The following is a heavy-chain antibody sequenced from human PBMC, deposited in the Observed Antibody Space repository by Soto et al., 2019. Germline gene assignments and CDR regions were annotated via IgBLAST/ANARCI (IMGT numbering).Heavy chain of an antibody. V-gene: IGHV3-30*18. J-gene: IGHJ6*02. CDR2: ISYDGSNK. D-gene: IGHD3-10*01. CDR1: GFTFSSCV. Sequence: GGSLRLSWAASGFTFSSCVMHWVRQAPGKGLEWVAVISYDGSNKYYADSVKGRFTISRDNSKNTLYLQMNSLRAEDTAVYYCAKDTGSPPTYYYGMDVGGQGTTVTVSS. CDR3: AKDTGSPPTYYYGMDV.